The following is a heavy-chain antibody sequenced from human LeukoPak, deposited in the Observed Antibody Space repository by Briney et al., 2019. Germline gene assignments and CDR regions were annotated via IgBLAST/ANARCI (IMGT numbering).Heavy chain of an antibody. V-gene: IGHV3-23*01. Sequence: GGSLRLSCAASGFTFSSHAMSWVRRAPGKGLEWVSGLIENGATTYYADSVKGRFTISRDNSRNTMYLQMNSLRVEDTAVYYCARDPVEWEQLLDYWGQGTLVTVSS. J-gene: IGHJ4*02. CDR2: LIENGATT. CDR3: ARDPVEWEQLLDY. D-gene: IGHD1-26*01. CDR1: GFTFSSHA.